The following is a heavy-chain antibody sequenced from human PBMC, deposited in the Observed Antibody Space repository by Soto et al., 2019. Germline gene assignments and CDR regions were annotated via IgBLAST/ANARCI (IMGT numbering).Heavy chain of an antibody. J-gene: IGHJ6*02. CDR2: ISGGASTT. V-gene: IGHV3-23*01. D-gene: IGHD6-6*01. CDR1: GFTFGDYA. Sequence: PGGSLRLSGAVSGFTFGDYAINWVRQAPWKGLEWVAGISGGASTTYYADSVKGRFSIARDNSANTLSLQMHSLRAEDTAIYYCAKIKPLQFVRFYYCAMDVRVQ. CDR3: AKIKPLQFVRFYYCAMDV.